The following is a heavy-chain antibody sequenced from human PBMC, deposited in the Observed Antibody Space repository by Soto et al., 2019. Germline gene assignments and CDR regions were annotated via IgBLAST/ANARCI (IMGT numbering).Heavy chain of an antibody. V-gene: IGHV3-23*01. CDR1: GFTFSSYA. Sequence: GGSLRLSCAASGFTFSSYAMSWVRQAPGKGLEWVSAISGSGGSTYYADSVKGRFTISRDNSKNTLYLQMNSLRAEDTAVYYCAKAGGDGYFDWLPYYYYYMDVWGKGTTVTVSS. J-gene: IGHJ6*03. D-gene: IGHD3-9*01. CDR2: ISGSGGST. CDR3: AKAGGDGYFDWLPYYYYYMDV.